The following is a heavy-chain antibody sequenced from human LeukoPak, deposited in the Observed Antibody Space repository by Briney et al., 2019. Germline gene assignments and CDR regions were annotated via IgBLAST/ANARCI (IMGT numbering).Heavy chain of an antibody. V-gene: IGHV3-48*01. CDR2: ISSSSSTI. D-gene: IGHD2-8*01. J-gene: IGHJ5*02. CDR3: ARGVSCTNGVCYLGWFDP. CDR1: GFTFSSYS. Sequence: PGGSLRLFCAASGFTFSSYSMNWVRQAPGKGLEWVSYISSSSSTIYYADSVKGRFTISRDNAKNSLYLQMNSLRAEDAAVYYCARGVSCTNGVCYLGWFDPWGQGTLVTVSS.